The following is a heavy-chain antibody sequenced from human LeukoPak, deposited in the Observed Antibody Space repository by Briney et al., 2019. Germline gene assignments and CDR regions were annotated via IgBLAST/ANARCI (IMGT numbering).Heavy chain of an antibody. D-gene: IGHD6-19*01. Sequence: GRSLRLSCAASGFTFSSYGMHWVRQAPGKGLEWVAVVSYDGSNKYYADSVKGRFTISRDNSKNTLYLQMNSLRAEDTAVYYCAKSEEKYSSGWYLDYWGQGTLVTVSS. CDR1: GFTFSSYG. V-gene: IGHV3-30*18. CDR3: AKSEEKYSSGWYLDY. CDR2: VSYDGSNK. J-gene: IGHJ4*02.